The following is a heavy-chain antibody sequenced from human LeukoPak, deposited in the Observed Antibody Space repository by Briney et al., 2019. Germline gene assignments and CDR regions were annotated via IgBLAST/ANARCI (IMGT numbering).Heavy chain of an antibody. D-gene: IGHD6-13*01. J-gene: IGHJ2*01. V-gene: IGHV4-38-2*02. CDR1: GYSISSGYY. CDR2: IYYSGST. CDR3: ARLTQQLVRLRSYWYFDL. Sequence: SETLSLTCTVSGYSISSGYYWGWIRQPPGKGLEWIGSIYYSGSTYYNPSLKSRVTISVDTSKNQFSLKLSSVTAADTAVYYCARLTQQLVRLRSYWYFDLWGRGTLVTVSS.